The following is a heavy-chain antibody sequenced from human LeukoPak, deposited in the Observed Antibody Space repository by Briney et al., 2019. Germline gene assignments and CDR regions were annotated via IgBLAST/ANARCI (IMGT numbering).Heavy chain of an antibody. J-gene: IGHJ4*02. CDR1: GYTFTSYG. D-gene: IGHD3-22*01. CDR3: ARGWDYDSGGRPTAYVY. Sequence: SVKVSCKASGYTFTSYGISWVRQAPGQGLEWMGGIIPIFGTANYAQKFQGKVTITADESTSTAYMELSSLRSEDTAVYYCARGWDYDSGGRPTAYVYWGQGTLVSVSS. CDR2: IIPIFGTA. V-gene: IGHV1-69*13.